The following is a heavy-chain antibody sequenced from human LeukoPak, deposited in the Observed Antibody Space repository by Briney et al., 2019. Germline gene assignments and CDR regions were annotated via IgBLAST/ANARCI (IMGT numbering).Heavy chain of an antibody. V-gene: IGHV1-18*01. Sequence: GASVKVSCKASGYTFTSYGISWVRQAPGQGLEWMGWISAYNGNTNYAQKLQGRVTMTTDTSTSTAYMELRSLRSDDTAVYYCARDQTVRLGAMPGPLDAFDIWGQGTMVTVSS. J-gene: IGHJ3*02. CDR3: ARDQTVRLGAMPGPLDAFDI. CDR1: GYTFTSYG. D-gene: IGHD1-26*01. CDR2: ISAYNGNT.